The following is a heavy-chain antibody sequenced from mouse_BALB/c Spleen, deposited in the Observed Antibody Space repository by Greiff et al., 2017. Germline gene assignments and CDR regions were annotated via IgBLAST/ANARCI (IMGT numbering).Heavy chain of an antibody. D-gene: IGHD2-1*01. CDR2: IWAGGST. CDR3: ARDPRLPFAY. V-gene: IGHV2-9*02. J-gene: IGHJ3*01. Sequence: VKLMESGPGLVAPSQSLSITCTVSGFSLTSYGVHWVRQPPGKGLEWLGVIWAGGSTNYNSALMSRLSISKDNSKSQVFLKMNSLQTDDTAMYYCARDPRLPFAYWGQGTLVTVSA. CDR1: GFSLTSYG.